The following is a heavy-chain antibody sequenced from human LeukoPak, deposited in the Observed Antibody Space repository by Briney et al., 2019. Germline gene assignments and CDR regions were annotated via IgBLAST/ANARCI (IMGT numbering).Heavy chain of an antibody. D-gene: IGHD1-26*01. V-gene: IGHV4-39*02. CDR1: GDSISTSNSY. Sequence: SETLSLTCTVSGDSISTSNSYWGWIRQPPGKGLEWIGSIYYSGNTYYNASLKSRVTISVDTSKNQFSLKLTSVTAADTAVYYCTREVRSAWASFDPWGQGTLVIVSS. CDR3: TREVRSAWASFDP. CDR2: IYYSGNT. J-gene: IGHJ5*02.